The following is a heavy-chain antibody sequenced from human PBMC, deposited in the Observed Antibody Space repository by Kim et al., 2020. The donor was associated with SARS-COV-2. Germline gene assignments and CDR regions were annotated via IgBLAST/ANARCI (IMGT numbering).Heavy chain of an antibody. V-gene: IGHV1-69*04. D-gene: IGHD6-13*01. Sequence: AQKFQGRVPITADKSTSTAYMELSSLRSEDTAVYYCARVSRSSSWWREEMWGQGTLVTVSS. J-gene: IGHJ4*02. CDR3: ARVSRSSSWWREEM.